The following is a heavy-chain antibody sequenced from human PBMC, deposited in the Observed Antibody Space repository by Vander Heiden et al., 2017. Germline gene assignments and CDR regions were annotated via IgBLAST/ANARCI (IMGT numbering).Heavy chain of an antibody. V-gene: IGHV3-48*01. CDR2: ISSSSSTI. D-gene: IGHD6-25*01. CDR1: GFTFSSYS. J-gene: IGHJ1*01. Sequence: EVQLVESGGGLVQPGGSLRLSCAASGFTFSSYSMNWVRQAPGKGLEWVSYISSSSSTIYYADSGKGRFTISRDNAKNSRDLKMNSMRAEETDVYYCARYRISSGDRFNYFQHWGQVTMVTVSS. CDR3: ARYRISSGDRFNYFQH.